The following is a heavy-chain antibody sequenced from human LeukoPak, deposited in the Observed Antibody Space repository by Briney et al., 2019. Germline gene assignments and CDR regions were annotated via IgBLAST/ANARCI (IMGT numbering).Heavy chain of an antibody. CDR3: AREGYCTGGSCPDSFDY. CDR2: ISSSGSTI. J-gene: IGHJ4*02. CDR1: GFTFSSYE. Sequence: GGSLRLSCAASGFTFSSYEMNWVRQAPGKGLEWVSYISSSGSTIYYADSVKGRFTISRDNSKNTLYLQINSLRAEDTAVYYCAREGYCTGGSCPDSFDYWGQGTLVTVSS. V-gene: IGHV3-48*03. D-gene: IGHD2-15*01.